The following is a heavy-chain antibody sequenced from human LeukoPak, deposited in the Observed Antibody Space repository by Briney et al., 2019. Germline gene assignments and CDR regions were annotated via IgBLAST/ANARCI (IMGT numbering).Heavy chain of an antibody. Sequence: SETLSLTCTVSGGSISSYYWSWIRQPAGKGLEWIGRIYTSGSTNYNPSLKSRVTISIDTSKNQFSLKLNSVTAADAAVYYCARDRGYSYAFDYWGQGTLVTVSS. D-gene: IGHD5-18*01. CDR1: GGSISSYY. V-gene: IGHV4-4*07. J-gene: IGHJ4*02. CDR2: IYTSGST. CDR3: ARDRGYSYAFDY.